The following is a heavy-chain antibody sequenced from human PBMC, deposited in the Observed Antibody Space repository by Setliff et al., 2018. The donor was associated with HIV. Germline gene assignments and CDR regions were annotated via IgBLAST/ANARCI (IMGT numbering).Heavy chain of an antibody. D-gene: IGHD6-19*01. CDR3: ARVPGWRAPF. J-gene: IGHJ4*02. CDR1: GFTISSYE. Sequence: GGSLRLSCAASGFTISSYEMNWVRQAPGKGLELVSYISHTGSTVYYADSVKGRFTISRDNAKNSLYLQMNSLRAEDTAVYYCARVPGWRAPFWGQGTLVTVSS. CDR2: ISHTGSTV. V-gene: IGHV3-48*03.